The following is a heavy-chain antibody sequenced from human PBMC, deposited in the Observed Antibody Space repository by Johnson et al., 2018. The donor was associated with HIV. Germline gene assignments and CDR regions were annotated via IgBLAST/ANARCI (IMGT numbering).Heavy chain of an antibody. J-gene: IGHJ3*01. CDR1: GFTVSSNY. Sequence: EVQLVESGGGLVQPGGSLRLSCAASGFTVSSNYMSWVRQAPGKGLAWASVIYIGGNPDYADSVNGRFTISRDTSTKTLYLQMNSLRVEDTAVYYCSRERGISGGFEFWGQGTRVSVSS. D-gene: IGHD2-15*01. CDR2: IYIGGNP. V-gene: IGHV3-66*01. CDR3: SRERGISGGFEF.